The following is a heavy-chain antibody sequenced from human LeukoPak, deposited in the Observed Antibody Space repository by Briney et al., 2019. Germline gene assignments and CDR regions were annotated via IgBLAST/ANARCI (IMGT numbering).Heavy chain of an antibody. CDR3: GRAFPPLRTSSAGDL. CDR1: GFTFSDYD. D-gene: IGHD3-16*01. J-gene: IGHJ4*02. Sequence: GGSLRLSCSASGFTFSDYDMNWVRQAPGKGLEWVSSISYLSTHVYYGDSVKGRFSISRDNAKNSLYLQMNSLGAEDTAIYYCGRAFPPLRTSSAGDLWGQGILVTVSS. V-gene: IGHV3-21*01. CDR2: ISYLSTHV.